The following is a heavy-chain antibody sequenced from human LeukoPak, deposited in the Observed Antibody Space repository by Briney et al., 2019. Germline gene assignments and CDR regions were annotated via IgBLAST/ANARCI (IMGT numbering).Heavy chain of an antibody. D-gene: IGHD2-15*01. J-gene: IGHJ5*02. CDR2: IYYSGST. CDR3: AKIHECSGGSCFSNWFDP. Sequence: SETLSLTCTVSGGSISSYYWSWIRQPPGKGLEWIGYIYYSGSTNYNPSLKSRVTISVDTSKNQFSLKLSSVTAADTAVYYCAKIHECSGGSCFSNWFDPWGQGTLVTVSS. CDR1: GGSISSYY. V-gene: IGHV4-59*01.